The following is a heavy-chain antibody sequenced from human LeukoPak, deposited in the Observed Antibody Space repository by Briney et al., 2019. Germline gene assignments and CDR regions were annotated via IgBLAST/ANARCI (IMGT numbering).Heavy chain of an antibody. D-gene: IGHD1-26*01. CDR1: RGSISRSNYY. CDR2: TYYGATT. J-gene: IGHJ3*01. Sequence: SETLSLTCIVSRGSISRSNYYWGWFRQPPGKGLEWIGSTYYGATTYYNPSLKSRVTMSIDTSKNQFSLNLSSMTAADTAVYYCARDRSGNRSYPDGFDLWGQGTMVTVSS. V-gene: IGHV4-39*07. CDR3: ARDRSGNRSYPDGFDL.